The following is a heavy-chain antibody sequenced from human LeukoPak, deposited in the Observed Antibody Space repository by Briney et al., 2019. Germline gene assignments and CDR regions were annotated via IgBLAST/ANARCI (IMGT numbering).Heavy chain of an antibody. CDR2: INSDGSST. V-gene: IGHV3-74*01. D-gene: IGHD5-18*01. J-gene: IGHJ4*02. Sequence: PGGSLRLSCAASGFTVSSNYMSWVRQAPGKGLVWVSRINSDGSSTSYADSVKGRFTISRDNAKNTLYLQMNSLRAEDTAVYYCARGGQYSYGYNDYWGQGTLVTVSS. CDR3: ARGGQYSYGYNDY. CDR1: GFTVSSNY.